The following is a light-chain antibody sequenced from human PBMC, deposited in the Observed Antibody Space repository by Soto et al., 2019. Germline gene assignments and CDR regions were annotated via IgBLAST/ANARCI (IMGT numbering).Light chain of an antibody. CDR2: GAS. J-gene: IGKJ1*01. V-gene: IGKV3-20*01. CDR1: QSVSASY. Sequence: EIVLTQSPGTLSLSPGERATLSCRASQSVSASYLAWYQQKPGQPPRLLIYGASTRARATGIPDRFSGTGSGTDFTLTISRLEPEDSAVYYCQHYGTSPSWTFGQGTKVDIK. CDR3: QHYGTSPSWT.